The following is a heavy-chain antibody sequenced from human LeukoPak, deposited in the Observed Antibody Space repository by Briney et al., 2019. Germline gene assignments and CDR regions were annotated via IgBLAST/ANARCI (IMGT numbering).Heavy chain of an antibody. V-gene: IGHV3-30-3*01. Sequence: GRSLRLSCAASGFTFSSYAMHWVRQAPGKGLEWVAVISYDGSNKYYADSVKGRFTISRDNSKNTLYLQMNSLGAEDTAVYYCARDHRNDYYGMDVWGQGTTVTVSS. CDR3: ARDHRNDYYGMDV. CDR2: ISYDGSNK. CDR1: GFTFSSYA. D-gene: IGHD1-1*01. J-gene: IGHJ6*02.